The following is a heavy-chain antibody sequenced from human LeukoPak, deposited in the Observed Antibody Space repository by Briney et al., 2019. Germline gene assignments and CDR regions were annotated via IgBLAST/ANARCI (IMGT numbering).Heavy chain of an antibody. D-gene: IGHD6-19*01. Sequence: GASVKVSCKASGYTFTSYYMHWVRQAPGQGLEWMGIINPSGGSTSYAQEFQGRVTMTRDTSTSTVYMELSSLRSEDTAVYYCASLQQWLGGKSTFDYWGQGTLVTVSS. CDR2: INPSGGST. V-gene: IGHV1-46*01. CDR1: GYTFTSYY. J-gene: IGHJ4*02. CDR3: ASLQQWLGGKSTFDY.